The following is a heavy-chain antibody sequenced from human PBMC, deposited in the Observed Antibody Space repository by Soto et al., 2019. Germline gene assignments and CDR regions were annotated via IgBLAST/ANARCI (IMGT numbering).Heavy chain of an antibody. V-gene: IGHV4-39*01. CDR1: GGSISSSSYY. CDR3: GGYNQRGYRSGGGIDY. D-gene: IGHD5-18*01. J-gene: IGHJ4*02. CDR2: IYYSGST. Sequence: SETLSLTCTVSGGSISSSSYYWGWIRQPPGKGLEWIGSIYYSGSTYYNPSLKSRVTISVDTSKNQFSLKLSSVTAADTAVYYCGGYNQRGYRSGGGIDYWGQGTLVTVSS.